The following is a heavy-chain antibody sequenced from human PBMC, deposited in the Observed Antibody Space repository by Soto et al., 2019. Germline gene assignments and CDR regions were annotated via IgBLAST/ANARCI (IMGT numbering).Heavy chain of an antibody. V-gene: IGHV4-34*01. D-gene: IGHD4-17*01. Sequence: SETLCLTCAVEGGSFSGYYWSWIRQPPGKGLEWIGEINHSGTTNYNPPLKSRVTISVDTSKNQFSLKLSSVTAADTAVYYFARVGVRDGEYGVSGSAPWGQGTLVPVSP. CDR3: ARVGVRDGEYGVSGSAP. CDR1: GGSFSGYY. J-gene: IGHJ5*02. CDR2: INHSGTT.